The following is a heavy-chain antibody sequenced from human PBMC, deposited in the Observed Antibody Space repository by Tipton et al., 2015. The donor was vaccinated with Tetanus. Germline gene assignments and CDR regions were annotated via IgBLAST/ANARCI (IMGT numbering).Heavy chain of an antibody. CDR1: GGSISGSY. Sequence: TLSLTCTVSGGSISGSYWNWIRQPPGKGLEWIGYVYYNGNTHYNPALKSRVTISVDTSKNQFSLKLSSVTAADTAIYYCAREVPAAGHFDSWGPGILVIVSS. V-gene: IGHV4-59*01. CDR2: VYYNGNT. CDR3: AREVPAAGHFDS. D-gene: IGHD2-2*01. J-gene: IGHJ4*02.